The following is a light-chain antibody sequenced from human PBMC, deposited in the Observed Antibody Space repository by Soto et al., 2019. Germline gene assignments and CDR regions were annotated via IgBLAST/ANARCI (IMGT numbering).Light chain of an antibody. J-gene: IGKJ5*01. CDR1: PSVTNY. V-gene: IGKV3D-15*01. CDR2: GAF. Sequence: EIVMTQSPATLSVSPGERFTLSCRASPSVTNYLAWYQQKPGQPPRLVIYGAFNRAAGIPARFSGSGSGTDLTLTISSLETEDSAVYYCQQRNIWPPVTFGQGTRLEIK. CDR3: QQRNIWPPVT.